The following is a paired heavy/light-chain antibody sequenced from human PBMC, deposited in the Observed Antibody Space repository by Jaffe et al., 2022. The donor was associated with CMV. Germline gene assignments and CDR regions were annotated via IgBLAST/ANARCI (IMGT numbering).Light chain of an antibody. Sequence: DIQMTQSPSSLSASVGDRVTITCRASQSISIYLNWFQQKPGKAPKLLIYATSNLQSGVPSRFSGSGSGTDFTLTINSLQPEDFATYFCQQYYTNPRFTFGPGTKVDIK. V-gene: IGKV1-39*01. CDR2: ATS. CDR3: QQYYTNPRFT. CDR1: QSISIY. J-gene: IGKJ3*01.
Heavy chain of an antibody. Sequence: EMQLVESGGGLVQPGGSLRLSCAASGFTFSTYEINWVRQAPGEGLEWISYISSGAGTRQYADSVKGRFTISRDNAKNSLYLQMNSLRVEDTAVYYCAILGGVVGDWDYYMDVWGKGTTVIVSS. J-gene: IGHJ6*03. CDR1: GFTFSTYE. CDR3: AILGGVVGDWDYYMDV. V-gene: IGHV3-48*03. CDR2: ISSGAGTR. D-gene: IGHD3-3*01.